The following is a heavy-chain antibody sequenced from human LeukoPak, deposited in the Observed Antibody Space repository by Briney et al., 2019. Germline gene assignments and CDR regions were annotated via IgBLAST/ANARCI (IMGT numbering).Heavy chain of an antibody. J-gene: IGHJ3*02. V-gene: IGHV3-30-3*01. CDR3: ARAPIHIVGARGPFDI. CDR2: ISYDGSNK. D-gene: IGHD1-26*01. Sequence: PGGSLRLSCAASGFTFSSYAMHWVRQAPGKGLEWVAVISYDGSNKYYADSVKGRFTISRDNSKNTLYLQMNSLRAEDTAVYYCARAPIHIVGARGPFDIWGQGTMVTVSS. CDR1: GFTFSSYA.